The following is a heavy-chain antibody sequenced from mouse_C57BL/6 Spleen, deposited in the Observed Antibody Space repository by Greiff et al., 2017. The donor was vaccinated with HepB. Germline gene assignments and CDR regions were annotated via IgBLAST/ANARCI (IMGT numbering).Heavy chain of an antibody. CDR1: GYSITSGYY. V-gene: IGHV3-6*01. J-gene: IGHJ2*01. Sequence: ESGPGLVKPSQSLSLTCSVTGYSITSGYYWNWIRQFPGNKLEWMGYISYDGSNNYNPSLKNRISITRDTSKNQFFLKLNSVTTEDTATYYCARDRSSGLDYWGQGTTLTVSS. CDR3: ARDRSSGLDY. CDR2: ISYDGSN. D-gene: IGHD3-2*02.